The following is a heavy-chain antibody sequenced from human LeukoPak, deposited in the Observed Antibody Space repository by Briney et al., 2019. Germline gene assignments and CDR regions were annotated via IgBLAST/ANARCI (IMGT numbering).Heavy chain of an antibody. J-gene: IGHJ3*02. CDR1: GFTFSGYW. V-gene: IGHV3-7*01. Sequence: GGSLRLSCVASGFTFSGYWMTWVRQPPGKGLEWVAIIKQDGSEKYYVNSVKSRFTISRDNAKNSLYLQLNILRAEDTAVYYCARDLEIWGQGTMVTVSS. CDR3: ARDLEI. CDR2: IKQDGSEK.